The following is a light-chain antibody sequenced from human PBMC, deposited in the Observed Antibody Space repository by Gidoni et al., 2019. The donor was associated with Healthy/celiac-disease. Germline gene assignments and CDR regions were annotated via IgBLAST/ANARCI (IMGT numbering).Light chain of an antibody. V-gene: IGLV1-44*01. Sequence: QSVLTQPPSASGTPGHGVTIPCSGSSSNIGSNTVNWYQQLPGTAPKPLIYSNNQRPSGVPDRFSGSKSGTSASLAISGLQSEDEADYYCAAWDDRLNGPVFGGGTKLTVL. CDR1: SSNIGSNT. J-gene: IGLJ2*01. CDR2: SNN. CDR3: AAWDDRLNGPV.